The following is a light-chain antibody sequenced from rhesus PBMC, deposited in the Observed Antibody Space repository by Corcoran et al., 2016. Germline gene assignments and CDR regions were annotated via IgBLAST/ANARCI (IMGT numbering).Light chain of an antibody. Sequence: QVILTQSPATLSLSPGERATLSCRASQSVSSYLAWYQQKPGQAPRLLIYGASSRATGIPDRFSGSGSGTDFTLTISSLAPEDVGVYHCNPPSSEYSFGHGTKVDIK. J-gene: IGKJ2*01. CDR1: QSVSSY. CDR2: GAS. V-gene: IGKV3-10*01. CDR3: NPPSSEYS.